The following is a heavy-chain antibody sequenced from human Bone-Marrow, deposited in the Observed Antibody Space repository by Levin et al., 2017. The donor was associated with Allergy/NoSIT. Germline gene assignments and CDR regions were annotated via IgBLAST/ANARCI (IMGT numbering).Heavy chain of an antibody. D-gene: IGHD4-17*01. CDR2: IFNNGDA. J-gene: IGHJ4*02. CDR1: GDSVNSGRYF. V-gene: IGHV4-61*01. Sequence: ASETLSLTCTVSGDSVNSGRYFWTWIRQPPGKGLESIGYIFNNGDAYYTPSLKSRVTISLDTSKNQFSLRLSSVIAADTAVYYCARLGDYQGVYWGQGILVTVSS. CDR3: ARLGDYQGVY.